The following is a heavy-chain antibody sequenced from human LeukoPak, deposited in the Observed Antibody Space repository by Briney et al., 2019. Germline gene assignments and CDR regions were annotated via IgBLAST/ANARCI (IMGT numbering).Heavy chain of an antibody. D-gene: IGHD5-18*01. CDR1: GGSISSYY. CDR2: IYYSGST. CDR3: ARGFMDTAMGRIFDY. Sequence: TSETLSLTCTVSGGSISSYYWSWIRQPPGKGLEWIGYIYYSGSTNYNPSLKSRVTISVDTSKNQFSLKLSSVTAADTAVYYCARGFMDTAMGRIFDYWGQGTLVTVSS. V-gene: IGHV4-59*01. J-gene: IGHJ4*02.